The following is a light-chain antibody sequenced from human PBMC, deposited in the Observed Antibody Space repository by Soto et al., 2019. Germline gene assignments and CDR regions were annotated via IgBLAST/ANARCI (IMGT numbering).Light chain of an antibody. CDR2: DAS. J-gene: IGKJ1*01. Sequence: DVQLTQAPSTLSASLGERVTITCRASQSIGNWLAWYQQKPGKAPPLLIYDASTWENGVPSRFSGSASGTAFTLPISSRLPYDFATYYCQQYNSYSPMTFGQGTKVEFK. CDR3: QQYNSYSPMT. V-gene: IGKV1-5*01. CDR1: QSIGNW.